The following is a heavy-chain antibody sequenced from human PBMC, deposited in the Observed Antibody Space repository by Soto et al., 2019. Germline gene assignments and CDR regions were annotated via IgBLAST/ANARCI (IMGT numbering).Heavy chain of an antibody. CDR1: GFTFTTYA. D-gene: IGHD3-16*01. CDR2: ISGSGGST. Sequence: PGGSLRLSCAASGFTFTTYAMSWVRQAPGKGLEWVSAISGSGGSTYYADSVKGRFTISRDNSKNTLYLQMNSLRAEDTAVYYCAKDHHPLMIYYYGMDVWGQGTTVTVSS. V-gene: IGHV3-23*01. CDR3: AKDHHPLMIYYYGMDV. J-gene: IGHJ6*02.